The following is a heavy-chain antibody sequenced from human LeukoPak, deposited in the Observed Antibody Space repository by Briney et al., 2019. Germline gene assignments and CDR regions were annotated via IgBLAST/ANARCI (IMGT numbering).Heavy chain of an antibody. CDR1: GYTFTSYY. J-gene: IGHJ4*02. D-gene: IGHD3-10*01. CDR3: AREYQSDYYGSGSYYNSFDY. Sequence: GASVKVSCKASGYTFTSYYMHWVRQAPGQGLEWMGWINTNTGNPTYAQGFTGRFVFSLDTSVSTAYLQISSLKAEDTAVYYCAREYQSDYYGSGSYYNSFDYWGQGTLVTVSS. V-gene: IGHV7-4-1*02. CDR2: INTNTGNP.